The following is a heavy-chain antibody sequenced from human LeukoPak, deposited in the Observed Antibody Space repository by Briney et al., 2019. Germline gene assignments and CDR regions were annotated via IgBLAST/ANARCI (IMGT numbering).Heavy chain of an antibody. V-gene: IGHV3-7*01. CDR2: IKHDGTEK. CDR3: ARESGSVTSEVDFDY. CDR1: GFTFSSSW. D-gene: IGHD4-17*01. Sequence: GGSLRLSCAASGFTFSSSWMSWVRQAPGKGLEWVANIKHDGTEKYYVDSVKGRFTISRDNAKNSLYLQMNSLRAEDTAVYYCARESGSVTSEVDFDYWGQGTLVTVSS. J-gene: IGHJ4*02.